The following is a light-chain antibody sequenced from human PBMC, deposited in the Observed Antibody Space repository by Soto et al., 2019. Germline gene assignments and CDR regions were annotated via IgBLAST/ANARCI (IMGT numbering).Light chain of an antibody. J-gene: IGKJ1*01. CDR2: DTS. Sequence: EIVMAQSPATLSVSPGERATLSCRASQSVGSNLAWYQQKPGQAPRLLIYDTSTRATGIPARFSGTRSGTDFTLTISSLQPEDFATYYCQQANSYPWTFGQGTKVDIK. V-gene: IGKV3-15*01. CDR3: QQANSYPWT. CDR1: QSVGSN.